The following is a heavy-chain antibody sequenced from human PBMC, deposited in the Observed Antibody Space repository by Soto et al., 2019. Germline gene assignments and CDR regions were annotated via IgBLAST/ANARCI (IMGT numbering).Heavy chain of an antibody. Sequence: EVQLVESGGGLVQPGRSLRLSCAASGFTFDDYAMHWVRQAPGKGLEWVSGISWNSGSIGYADSVKGRFTISRDNAKNSLYLQINSLRAEDTALYYCAKDTKRFFDAFDIWGQGTMVTVSS. V-gene: IGHV3-9*01. J-gene: IGHJ3*02. CDR3: AKDTKRFFDAFDI. CDR2: ISWNSGSI. D-gene: IGHD3-10*01. CDR1: GFTFDDYA.